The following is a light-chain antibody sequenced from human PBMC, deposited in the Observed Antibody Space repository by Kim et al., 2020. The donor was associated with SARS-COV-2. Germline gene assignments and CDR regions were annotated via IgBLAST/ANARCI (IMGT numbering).Light chain of an antibody. CDR1: NIGSKS. V-gene: IGLV3-21*04. Sequence: APGKTARITSGGNNIGSKSVHWYQQKPGQAPVLVIYYDSNRPSGIPERFSGSNSGNTATLTISRVEAGDEADYYCQVWDSSSDPVVFGGGTQLTVL. CDR2: YDS. CDR3: QVWDSSSDPVV. J-gene: IGLJ2*01.